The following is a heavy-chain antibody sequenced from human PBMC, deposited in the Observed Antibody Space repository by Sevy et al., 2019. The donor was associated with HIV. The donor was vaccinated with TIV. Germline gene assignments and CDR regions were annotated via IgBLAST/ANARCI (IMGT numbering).Heavy chain of an antibody. J-gene: IGHJ4*02. CDR3: ARGGCISIGCYLFDY. CDR1: GFTFSDYS. D-gene: IGHD2-2*01. V-gene: IGHV3-21*01. Sequence: GGSLRLSCAASGFTFSDYSVNWVRQAPGKGLEWVASISSSSYYTYYADSVNGRFTISRDNAKNSLYLQMNSLRAEDTAVYYCARGGCISIGCYLFDYWGLGTLVTVSS. CDR2: ISSSSYYT.